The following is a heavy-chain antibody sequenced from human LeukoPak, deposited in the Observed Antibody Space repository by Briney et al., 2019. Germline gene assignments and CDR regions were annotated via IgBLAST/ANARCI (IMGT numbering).Heavy chain of an antibody. V-gene: IGHV3-23*01. D-gene: IGHD3-16*02. J-gene: IGHJ4*02. CDR1: GFTFSSYA. CDR2: ISGSGGST. CDR3: AKASTFMITFGGVIVS. Sequence: GGSLRLSCAASGFTFSSYAMSWVRQAPGKGLEWVSAISGSGGSTYYADSVKGRFTISRDNSKNTLYLQRNSLRAEDTAVYYCAKASTFMITFGGVIVSWGQGTLVTVSS.